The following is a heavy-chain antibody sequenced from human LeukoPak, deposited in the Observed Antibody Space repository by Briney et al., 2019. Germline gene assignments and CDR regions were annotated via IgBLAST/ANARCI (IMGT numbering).Heavy chain of an antibody. CDR3: AKVRYDSSGYYLYYFDY. CDR1: GFTFSSYA. J-gene: IGHJ4*02. Sequence: PGGSLRLSCAASGFTFSSYAMSWVRQAPGKGLEWVSAISGSGGSTYYADSVKGRFTISRDNSKNTLYLQMNSLRAEDTAVYYCAKVRYDSSGYYLYYFDYWGQGTLVTVSS. D-gene: IGHD3-22*01. V-gene: IGHV3-23*01. CDR2: ISGSGGST.